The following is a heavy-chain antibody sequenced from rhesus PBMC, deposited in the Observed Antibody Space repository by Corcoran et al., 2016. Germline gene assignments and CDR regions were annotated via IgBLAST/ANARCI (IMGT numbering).Heavy chain of an antibody. CDR1: GFTFSHHG. CDR3: ARHTVSVGDY. J-gene: IGHJ4*01. V-gene: IGHV3S5*01. CDR2: ISVNGDNT. Sequence: EVHLVETGGGLVQSGGSLRLPCDGSGFTFSHHGMSWVRQAPGKGLEYVAGISVNGDNTYYADSVKGRFTISRDNSKNTVSLQMNRLSLEDTTIYSCARHTVSVGDYWGQGVLVTVSS. D-gene: IGHD5-24*01.